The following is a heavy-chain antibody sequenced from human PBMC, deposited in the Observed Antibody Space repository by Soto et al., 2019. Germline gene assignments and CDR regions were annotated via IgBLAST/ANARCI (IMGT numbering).Heavy chain of an antibody. Sequence: EVQLVESGGDLVQPGGSLRLSCAATEFTLNDYYMDWVRQAPGKGLEWLGRTRNKANSYTTEYAASVRGRFTISRDASEKSLYLQMNSLKTEDTAVYYCVRNNGLNRYCDLWGRGTLVTVSS. J-gene: IGHJ2*01. D-gene: IGHD1-20*01. V-gene: IGHV3-72*01. CDR3: VRNNGLNRYCDL. CDR2: TRNKANSYTT. CDR1: EFTLNDYY.